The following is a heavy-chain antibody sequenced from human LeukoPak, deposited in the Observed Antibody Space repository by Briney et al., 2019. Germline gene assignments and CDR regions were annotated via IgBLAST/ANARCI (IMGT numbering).Heavy chain of an antibody. CDR3: ASFFCTSALCYYLDY. Sequence: ASVKVSCKASGYTFTSNALGWVRQAPGQGLEWMGWINTNTGNPTYAQGFTGRFVFSLDTSDNTAYLQISSLQAEGTAVYSCASFFCTSALCYYLDYWGQGTLVTVSS. D-gene: IGHD2-8*01. J-gene: IGHJ4*02. CDR1: GYTFTSNA. CDR2: INTNTGNP. V-gene: IGHV7-4-1*02.